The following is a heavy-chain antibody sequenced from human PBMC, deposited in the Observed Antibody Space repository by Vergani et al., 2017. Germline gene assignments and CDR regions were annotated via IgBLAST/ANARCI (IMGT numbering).Heavy chain of an antibody. V-gene: IGHV1-69*02. CDR3: ARRHLGWGLPFTDYGMDV. CDR1: GGTFSSYT. CDR2: IIPILGIA. Sequence: QVQLVQSGAEVKKPGSSVKVSCKASGGTFSSYTISWVRQAPGQGLEWMGRIIPILGIANYAQKFQGRVTITADKTTSTAYMELSSLRSEDTAVYYCARRHLGWGLPFTDYGMDVWGQGTTVTVSS. D-gene: IGHD1-26*01. J-gene: IGHJ6*02.